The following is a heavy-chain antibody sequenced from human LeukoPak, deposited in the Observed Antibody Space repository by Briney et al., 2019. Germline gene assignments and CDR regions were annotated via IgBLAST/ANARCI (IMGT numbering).Heavy chain of an antibody. CDR2: ISSSGSTI. Sequence: GGSLRLSCAASGFTFSDYYMSWIRQAPGKGLEWVSYISSSGSTIYYADSVKGRFTISRDNAKNSLYLQMNSLRAEDTAVYYCARDRGIAASRDAFDIWGQGTMVTVSS. CDR3: ARDRGIAASRDAFDI. CDR1: GFTFSDYY. J-gene: IGHJ3*02. V-gene: IGHV3-11*01. D-gene: IGHD6-13*01.